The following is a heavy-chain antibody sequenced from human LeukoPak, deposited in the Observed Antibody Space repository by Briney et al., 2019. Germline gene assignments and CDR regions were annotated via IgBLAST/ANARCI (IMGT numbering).Heavy chain of an antibody. CDR3: ARGWDDYGGNPLDY. V-gene: IGHV4-59*01. J-gene: IGHJ4*02. D-gene: IGHD4-23*01. CDR2: IYYSGST. Sequence: SETLSLTCTVSGGSISSYYWSWIRQPPGKGLEWIGYIYYSGSTNYNPSLKSLVTISVDTSKNQFSLKLSSVTAADTAVYYCARGWDDYGGNPLDYWGQGTLVTVSS. CDR1: GGSISSYY.